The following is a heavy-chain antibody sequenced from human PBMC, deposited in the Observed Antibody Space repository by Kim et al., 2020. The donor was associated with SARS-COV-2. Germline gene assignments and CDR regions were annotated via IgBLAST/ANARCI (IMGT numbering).Heavy chain of an antibody. V-gene: IGHV3-21*01. J-gene: IGHJ4*02. Sequence: SVKGRFTISRDNAKNSLFLQMNSLRADDTAVYYCATDGAAYSGGWYVPTDYWGQGTLVTVSS. D-gene: IGHD6-19*01. CDR3: ATDGAAYSGGWYVPTDY.